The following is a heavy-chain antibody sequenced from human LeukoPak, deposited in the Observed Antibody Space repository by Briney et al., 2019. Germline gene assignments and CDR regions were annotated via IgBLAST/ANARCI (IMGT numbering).Heavy chain of an antibody. D-gene: IGHD3-3*01. CDR3: ARDLGAYYDFWSGYPDP. J-gene: IGHJ5*02. Sequence: ASVKVSCKASGYTFTSYGISWVRQAPGQGLEWMGWISAYNGNTNYAQKLQGRVTMTTDTSTSTAYMELRSLRSDDTAVYYCARDLGAYYDFWSGYPDPWGQGTLVTVSS. CDR1: GYTFTSYG. V-gene: IGHV1-18*01. CDR2: ISAYNGNT.